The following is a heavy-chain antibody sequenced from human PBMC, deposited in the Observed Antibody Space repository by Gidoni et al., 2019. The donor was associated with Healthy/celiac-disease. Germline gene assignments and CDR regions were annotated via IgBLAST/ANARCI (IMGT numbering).Heavy chain of an antibody. J-gene: IGHJ3*02. V-gene: IGHV3-9*01. Sequence: EVQLVESGGGLVQPGRSLRLSCAASGFTFDDYAMHWVRQAPGKGLGWVSGISWNSGSIGYADSVKGRFTISRDNAKNSLYLQMNSLRAEDTALYYCAKDVTRTDAFDIWGQGTMVTVSS. D-gene: IGHD4-4*01. CDR2: ISWNSGSI. CDR1: GFTFDDYA. CDR3: AKDVTRTDAFDI.